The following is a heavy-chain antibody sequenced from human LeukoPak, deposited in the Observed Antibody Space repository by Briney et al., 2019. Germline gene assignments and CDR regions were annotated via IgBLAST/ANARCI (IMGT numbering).Heavy chain of an antibody. J-gene: IGHJ4*02. V-gene: IGHV1-2*02. CDR2: INPNSGGT. Sequence: ASVKVSCKASGYTFTGYYMHWVRQAPGQGLEWMGWINPNSGGTNYAQKFQGRVTMTRDTSISTAYMELSRLRSDDTAVYYCARDYYDSSGYYRFDYWGQGTPVTVSS. CDR1: GYTFTGYY. CDR3: ARDYYDSSGYYRFDY. D-gene: IGHD3-22*01.